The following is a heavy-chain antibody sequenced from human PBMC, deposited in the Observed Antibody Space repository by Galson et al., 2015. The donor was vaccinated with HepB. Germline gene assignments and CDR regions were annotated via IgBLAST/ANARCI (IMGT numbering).Heavy chain of an antibody. D-gene: IGHD1-26*01. CDR3: ARSTVYYYGMDV. Sequence: PALVKPTQTLTLTCTFSGFSLSTSGMCVSWIRQPPGKALEWLARIDWDDAKFYSTSLQTRLTISKGTSKNQVVLTMTNMDPVDTATYYCARSTVYYYGMDVWGQGTTVTVSS. CDR2: IDWDDAK. CDR1: GFSLSTSGMC. J-gene: IGHJ6*02. V-gene: IGHV2-70*17.